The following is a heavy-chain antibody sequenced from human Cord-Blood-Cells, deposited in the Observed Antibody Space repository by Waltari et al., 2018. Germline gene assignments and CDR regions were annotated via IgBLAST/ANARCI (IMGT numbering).Heavy chain of an antibody. J-gene: IGHJ3*02. D-gene: IGHD2-8*01. Sequence: QVQLVQSGAEVKKPGSSVKVSCKASGGTFSSYAISWVRQAPGQGLEWMGGIIPICGTANYAQKFQGRVTITADESTSTAYMELSNLRSEDTAVYYCASGYCTNGVCYDAFDIWGQGTMVTVSS. V-gene: IGHV1-69*01. CDR1: GGTFSSYA. CDR2: IIPICGTA. CDR3: ASGYCTNGVCYDAFDI.